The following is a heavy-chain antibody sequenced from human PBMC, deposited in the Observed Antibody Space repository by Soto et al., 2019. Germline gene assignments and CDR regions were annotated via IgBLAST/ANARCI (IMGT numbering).Heavy chain of an antibody. D-gene: IGHD2-2*01. CDR3: ALTRTNCYGSTTVNKCFDS. J-gene: IGHJ4*02. V-gene: IGHV5-51*01. CDR2: IYPGDSDP. Sequence: GESLKISCKVSGYTFTNYWIAWVRQMPGKGLEWMGTIYPGDSDPRYSPPFQGQVTISADKSISTAYLQWISLKASDTAMYYCALTRTNCYGSTTVNKCFDSWGQGTLVTVSS. CDR1: GYTFTNYW.